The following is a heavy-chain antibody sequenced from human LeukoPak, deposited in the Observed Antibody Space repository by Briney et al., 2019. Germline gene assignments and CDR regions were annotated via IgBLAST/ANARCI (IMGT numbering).Heavy chain of an antibody. CDR3: ARDRPGERDY. Sequence: PSETLSLTCAVYGGSFSGYYWSWIRQPPGKGLEWIGEINHSGSTNYNPSLKSRVTISVDTSKNQFSLKLSSVTAADTAVYYCARDRPGERDYWGQGTLATVSS. D-gene: IGHD1-1*01. CDR2: INHSGST. V-gene: IGHV4-34*01. J-gene: IGHJ4*02. CDR1: GGSFSGYY.